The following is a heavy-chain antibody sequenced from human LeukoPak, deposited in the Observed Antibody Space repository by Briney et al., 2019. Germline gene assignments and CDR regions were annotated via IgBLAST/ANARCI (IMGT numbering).Heavy chain of an antibody. Sequence: GGSLRLSCAASGFTFSTYWMAWVRQFPGKRLEWVANIKYDGIEKYHVDSVKGRFTISRDNAKNSLYLQVNSLRTEDTAVYYCARDTVVVPQGDAFDLWGQGTMVTVSS. CDR2: IKYDGIEK. D-gene: IGHD2-2*01. V-gene: IGHV3-7*04. J-gene: IGHJ3*01. CDR3: ARDTVVVPQGDAFDL. CDR1: GFTFSTYW.